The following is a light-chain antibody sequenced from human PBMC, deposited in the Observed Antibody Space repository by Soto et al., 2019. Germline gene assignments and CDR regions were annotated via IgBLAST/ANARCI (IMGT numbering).Light chain of an antibody. Sequence: EIVLTQFPGTLSLSPGERATLSCRASQSVSSYLAWYQQKPGQAPRLLISGASTRATGIPARFSGSGSGTDFTLTISSLQSEDFAVYYCQQYGSSGTFGQGTKVDIK. V-gene: IGKV3-20*01. CDR3: QQYGSSGT. J-gene: IGKJ1*01. CDR2: GAS. CDR1: QSVSSY.